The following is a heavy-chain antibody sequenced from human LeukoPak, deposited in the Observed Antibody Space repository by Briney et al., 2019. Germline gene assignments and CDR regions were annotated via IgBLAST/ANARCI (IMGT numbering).Heavy chain of an antibody. V-gene: IGHV3-23*01. Sequence: GGSLRLSCAASGFTFSSYAMSWVRQAPGKGLEWVSAISGSGGSTYYADSVKGRFTISRDNSKDTLYQQMNSLRAEDTAVYYCARDLKAAAGTLDYWGQRTLVTVSS. CDR1: GFTFSSYA. J-gene: IGHJ4*02. D-gene: IGHD6-13*01. CDR2: ISGSGGST. CDR3: ARDLKAAAGTLDY.